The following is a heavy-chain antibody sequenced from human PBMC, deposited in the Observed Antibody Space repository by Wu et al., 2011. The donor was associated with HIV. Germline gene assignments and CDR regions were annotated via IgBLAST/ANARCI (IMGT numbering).Heavy chain of an antibody. D-gene: IGHD3-16*01. Sequence: VQLVQSGAEVKKPGESLKISCKGSGYSFTSYWIGWVRQMPGKGLEWMGIIYPGDSGTNYSPSFRGQVTISADKSVNTAVLQWGSLKASDTATYYCARHNYATGGSDYWGQGTLVTVSS. J-gene: IGHJ4*02. CDR3: ARHNYATGGSDY. CDR1: GYSFTSYW. V-gene: IGHV5-51*01. CDR2: IYPGDSGT.